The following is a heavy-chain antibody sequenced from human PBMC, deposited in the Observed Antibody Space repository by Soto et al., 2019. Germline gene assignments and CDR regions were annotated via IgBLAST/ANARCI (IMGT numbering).Heavy chain of an antibody. V-gene: IGHV3-9*01. J-gene: IGHJ6*02. D-gene: IGHD6-13*01. CDR2: ISWNSGTI. Sequence: EVQLVESGGGLVQPGRSLRLSCAASGFSFDDYAMHWVRQAPGKGLEWVSGISWNSGTIYYADSLKGRFTISRDNAKNSLYLQMNSLRAEDTAFYYCAKDMRGGSSSSRYFYGMDVWGLGTTVTVSS. CDR3: AKDMRGGSSSSRYFYGMDV. CDR1: GFSFDDYA.